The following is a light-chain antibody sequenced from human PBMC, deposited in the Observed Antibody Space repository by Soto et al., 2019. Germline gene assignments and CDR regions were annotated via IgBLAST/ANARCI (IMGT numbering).Light chain of an antibody. Sequence: QSVLTQPPSVSGGPGQRVTISCTGSSSNIGAGYDVHWYQQLPGTAPKLLIYGNSNRPSGVPDRFSGSKSGTSASLAITGLQAEDEADYYCQSYDSSLSAGVFGGGTKLTVL. CDR3: QSYDSSLSAGV. V-gene: IGLV1-40*01. CDR1: SSNIGAGYD. J-gene: IGLJ3*02. CDR2: GNS.